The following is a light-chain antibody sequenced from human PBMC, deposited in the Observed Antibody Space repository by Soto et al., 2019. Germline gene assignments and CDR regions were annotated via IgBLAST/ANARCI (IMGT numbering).Light chain of an antibody. CDR3: QQYDNLPFT. CDR2: DAS. J-gene: IGKJ3*01. V-gene: IGKV1-33*01. CDR1: QAITNY. Sequence: DIKMTHSPSPLLQSVRDRATFTCKPSQAITNYLNWYQQKPGKAPKLLICDASNLEPGVPSRFSGSGSGTDFTFTISSLQPEDIATYYCQQYDNLPFTFGPGTKVDIK.